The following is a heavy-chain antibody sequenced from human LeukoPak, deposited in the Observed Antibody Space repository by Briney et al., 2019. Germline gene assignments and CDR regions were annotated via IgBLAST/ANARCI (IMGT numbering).Heavy chain of an antibody. D-gene: IGHD3-22*01. J-gene: IGHJ4*02. CDR2: INPGDDKI. CDR1: GYTFTSYY. CDR3: ARAYYYDGSAYYPEAY. Sequence: GASVKVSCKASGYTFTSYYIQWMRQAPGQGLQWMGIINPGDDKIVYAQNFQGRVTLTSDVSTSTVYMELSSLTSEDTAVYYCARAYYYDGSAYYPEAYWGQGTLVTVSS. V-gene: IGHV1-46*01.